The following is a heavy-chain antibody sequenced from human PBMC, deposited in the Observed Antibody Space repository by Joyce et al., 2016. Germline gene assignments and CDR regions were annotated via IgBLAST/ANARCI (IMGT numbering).Heavy chain of an antibody. V-gene: IGHV4-39*01. Sequence: QLQLQESGPGLVKPSETLSLTCTVSGGSISTSSYYWGWIRQPPGKGLEWIGRIYYSGSTYYHPSLKSRVTMSVDTSKNQFSLKLSSVTAADTAVYYCATTSGSNPQGYDAFDIWGQGTMVIFSS. CDR2: IYYSGST. CDR3: ATTSGSNPQGYDAFDI. J-gene: IGHJ3*02. CDR1: GGSISTSSYY. D-gene: IGHD1-26*01.